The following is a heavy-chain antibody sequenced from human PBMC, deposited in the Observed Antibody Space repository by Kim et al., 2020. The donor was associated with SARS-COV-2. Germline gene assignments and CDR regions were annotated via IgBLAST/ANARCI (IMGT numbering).Heavy chain of an antibody. CDR1: GGTFSSYA. CDR3: ARRQGSYLGYYYGMDV. CDR2: IIPIFGTA. Sequence: SVKVSCKASGGTFSSYAISWVRQAPGQGLEWMGGIIPIFGTANYAQKFQGRVTITADESTSTAYMELSSLRSEDTAVYYCARRQGSYLGYYYGMDVWGQGTTVTVSS. J-gene: IGHJ6*02. V-gene: IGHV1-69*13. D-gene: IGHD1-26*01.